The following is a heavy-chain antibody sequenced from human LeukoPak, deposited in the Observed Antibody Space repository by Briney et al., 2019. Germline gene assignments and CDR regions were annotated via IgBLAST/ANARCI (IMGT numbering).Heavy chain of an antibody. J-gene: IGHJ5*02. CDR2: IYYSGST. Sequence: TPSETLSLTCTVSGGSISSYYWSWIRQPPGKGLEWIGSIYYSGSTYYDPSLKSRVTISVDTSKNQFSLKLSSVTAADTAAYYCARSYSSGWYISWFDPWGQGTLVTVSS. CDR1: GGSISSYY. D-gene: IGHD6-19*01. V-gene: IGHV4-39*01. CDR3: ARSYSSGWYISWFDP.